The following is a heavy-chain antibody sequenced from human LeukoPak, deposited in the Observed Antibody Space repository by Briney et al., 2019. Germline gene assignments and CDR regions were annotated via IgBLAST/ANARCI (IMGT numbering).Heavy chain of an antibody. CDR3: ARRENRAHCSSTTPCYYYGMDV. CDR1: GGSFSGYY. Sequence: SETLSLTCAVYGGSFSGYYWSWIRQPPGKGLEWIGEINHSGSTNYNPSLKSRVTISVDTSKNQFSLKLSSVTAADTAVYYCARRENRAHCSSTTPCYYYGMDVRGQGTTVTVSS. CDR2: INHSGST. D-gene: IGHD2-2*01. V-gene: IGHV4-34*01. J-gene: IGHJ6*02.